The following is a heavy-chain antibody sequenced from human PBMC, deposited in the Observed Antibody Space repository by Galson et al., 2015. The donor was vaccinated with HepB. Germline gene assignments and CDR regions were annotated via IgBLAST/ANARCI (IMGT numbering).Heavy chain of an antibody. V-gene: IGHV3-30*18. CDR1: GFTFSSYG. Sequence: SLRLSCAASGFTFSSYGMHWVRQAPGKGLEWVAVISYDGSNKYYADSVKGRFTISRDNSKNTLYLQMNSLRAEDTAVYYCAKDRSTVVKGNYYYYGMDVWGQGTTVTVSS. J-gene: IGHJ6*02. D-gene: IGHD4-23*01. CDR2: ISYDGSNK. CDR3: AKDRSTVVKGNYYYYGMDV.